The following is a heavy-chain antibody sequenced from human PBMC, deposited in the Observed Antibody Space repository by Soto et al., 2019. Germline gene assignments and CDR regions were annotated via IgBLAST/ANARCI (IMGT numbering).Heavy chain of an antibody. V-gene: IGHV1-18*01. D-gene: IGHD5-12*01. CDR2: ISAYNGNR. Sequence: QGHLLQSGDEVKTPGASVRVSCRASGYPFTSYGISWVRQAPGQGLEWVAWISAYNGNRDTAQKFQGRVTMTLDTSTDTAHMELGDLTSADTGVYYCARGSIVASIHDAFEIWGQGTKVTVSS. CDR3: ARGSIVASIHDAFEI. J-gene: IGHJ3*02. CDR1: GYPFTSYG.